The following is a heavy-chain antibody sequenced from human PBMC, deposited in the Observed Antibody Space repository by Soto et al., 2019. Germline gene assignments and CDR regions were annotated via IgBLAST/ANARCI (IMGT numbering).Heavy chain of an antibody. D-gene: IGHD2-2*01. Sequence: GASVKVSCKASGYTFTGYYIHWVREAPGQGLEWMGWINPQTGGTSYAQKFQGRVTLSRDTSINTAYLELSRLRFDDAAVYFCARERYQVISDGMDVWDQGTTVTVSS. CDR1: GYTFTGYY. CDR2: INPQTGGT. V-gene: IGHV1-2*02. J-gene: IGHJ6*02. CDR3: ARERYQVISDGMDV.